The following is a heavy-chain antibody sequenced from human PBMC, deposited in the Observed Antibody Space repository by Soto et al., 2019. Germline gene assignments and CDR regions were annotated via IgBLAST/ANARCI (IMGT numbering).Heavy chain of an antibody. D-gene: IGHD6-13*01. Sequence: LVKVSWKAAGGAFSSDTISWVRQAPGQGLEWMGRIIPILGIANYAQKFQGRVTITADKSTSTAYMELSSLRSEDTAVYYCARKSIAAAGTLNYWFDPWGQGTLVTVSS. V-gene: IGHV1-69*02. CDR3: ARKSIAAAGTLNYWFDP. CDR1: GGAFSSDT. CDR2: IIPILGIA. J-gene: IGHJ5*02.